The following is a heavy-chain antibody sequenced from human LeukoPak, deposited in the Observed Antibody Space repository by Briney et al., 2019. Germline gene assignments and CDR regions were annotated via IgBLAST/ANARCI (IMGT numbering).Heavy chain of an antibody. CDR2: IDPSDSYT. V-gene: IGHV5-10-1*01. CDR3: ASPKVDTAMVRSDYYYSYGMDV. CDR1: GYSFTSYW. J-gene: IGHJ6*02. Sequence: GESLRISCKGSGYSFTSYWISWVRQMPGKGLEWMGRIDPSDSYTNYSPSFQGHVTISADKSISTAYLQWSSLKASDTAMYYCASPKVDTAMVRSDYYYSYGMDVWGQGTTVTVSS. D-gene: IGHD5-18*01.